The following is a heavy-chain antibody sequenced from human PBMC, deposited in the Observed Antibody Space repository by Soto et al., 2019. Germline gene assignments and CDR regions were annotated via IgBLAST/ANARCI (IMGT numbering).Heavy chain of an antibody. D-gene: IGHD3-3*01. Sequence: QITLNESGPTVVRPTETLTLTCRFSGFSLTTSGVGVGWIRQSPGKAPEWLALIYWHDDKRSSASLKSRLTITKDTYKNQVVLTVSDLDPTDPATYYCAHRVLRTVFGLVTTTAIYFDFWGQGSPVAVSS. J-gene: IGHJ4*02. CDR3: AHRVLRTVFGLVTTTAIYFDF. V-gene: IGHV2-5*01. CDR2: IYWHDDK. CDR1: GFSLTTSGVG.